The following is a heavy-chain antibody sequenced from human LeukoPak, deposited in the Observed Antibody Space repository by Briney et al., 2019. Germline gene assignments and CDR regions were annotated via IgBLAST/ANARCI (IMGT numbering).Heavy chain of an antibody. J-gene: IGHJ4*02. CDR2: INHSRST. V-gene: IGHV4-34*01. D-gene: IGHD2-15*01. CDR3: ARVEDNYFDY. Sequence: SETLSLTCAVYGGSFSGYYWSWIRQPPGXGLEWIGEINHSRSTNYNPSLKSRVTISVDTSKNQFSLKLSSVTAADTAVYYCARVEDNYFDYWGQGTLVTVSS. CDR1: GGSFSGYY.